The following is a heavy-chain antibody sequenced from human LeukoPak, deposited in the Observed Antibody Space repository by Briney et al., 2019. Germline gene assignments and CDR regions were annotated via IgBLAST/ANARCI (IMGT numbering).Heavy chain of an antibody. CDR1: GFSLSTSGVG. J-gene: IGHJ4*02. D-gene: IGHD3-16*02. V-gene: IGHV2-5*02. Sequence: ESGPTLVNPTQTLTLTCTFSGFSLSTSGVGVGWIRQPPGKALEWPALIYWDDDKRYSPSLKSRLTITKDTSKNQVVLTMTNMDPVDTATYYCAHSGVRDYVWGSYRQYYFDYWGQGTLVTVSS. CDR2: IYWDDDK. CDR3: AHSGVRDYVWGSYRQYYFDY.